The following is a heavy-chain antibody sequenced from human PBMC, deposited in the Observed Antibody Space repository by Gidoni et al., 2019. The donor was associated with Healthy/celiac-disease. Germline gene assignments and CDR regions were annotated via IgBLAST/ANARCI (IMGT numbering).Heavy chain of an antibody. D-gene: IGHD5-12*01. CDR3: ARGTKMATRGLVDY. CDR1: ASTSTGYY. V-gene: IGHV1-2*02. Sequence: QVQLVQSGAEVKKPGASVKFSCKASASTSTGYYMPWVRQAPGQGLEWMGWINPNSGGTNYAQKFQGRVTMTRDTSISTAYMELSRLRSDDTAVYYCARGTKMATRGLVDYWGQGTLVTVSS. CDR2: INPNSGGT. J-gene: IGHJ4*02.